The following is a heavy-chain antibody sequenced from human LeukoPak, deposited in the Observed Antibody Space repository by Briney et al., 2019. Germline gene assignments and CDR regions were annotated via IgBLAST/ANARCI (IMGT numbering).Heavy chain of an antibody. CDR3: ARDGHLTRGSPWDYFDY. Sequence: GGTLRLSCAASGFTFSSYWMHWVRQAPGKGLVWVSRITSDGSSTSYAASVKGRFTISRDNAKNTLYLQMNSLRAEDTAVYYCARDGHLTRGSPWDYFDYWGQGTLVTVSS. V-gene: IGHV3-74*01. D-gene: IGHD7-27*01. CDR1: GFTFSSYW. J-gene: IGHJ4*02. CDR2: ITSDGSST.